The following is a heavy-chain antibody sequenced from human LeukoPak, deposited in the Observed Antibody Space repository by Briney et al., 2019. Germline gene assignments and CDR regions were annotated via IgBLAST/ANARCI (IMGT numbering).Heavy chain of an antibody. CDR3: ARADSGAPGYPYYGMDV. D-gene: IGHD5-12*01. CDR2: INPNSGGT. CDR1: GYTFTGNY. Sequence: VASVKVSCKASGYTFTGNYMHWVRQAPGQGLEWMGWINPNSGGTNYAQKFQGRVTMTRDTSISTAYMELSRLRSDDTAVYYCARADSGAPGYPYYGMDVWGQGTTVTVSS. V-gene: IGHV1-2*02. J-gene: IGHJ6*02.